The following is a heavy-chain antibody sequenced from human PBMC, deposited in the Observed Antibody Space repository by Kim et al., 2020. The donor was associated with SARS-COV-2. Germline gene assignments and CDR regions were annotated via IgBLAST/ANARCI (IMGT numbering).Heavy chain of an antibody. V-gene: IGHV3-30*18. CDR1: GFTFSSYG. Sequence: GGSLRLSCAASGFTFSSYGMHWVRQAPGKGLEWVAVISYDGSNKYYADSVKGRFTISRDNSKNTLYLQMNSLRAEDTAVYYCAKIIAVAQSFDYWGQGTLVTVSS. J-gene: IGHJ4*02. CDR3: AKIIAVAQSFDY. CDR2: ISYDGSNK. D-gene: IGHD6-19*01.